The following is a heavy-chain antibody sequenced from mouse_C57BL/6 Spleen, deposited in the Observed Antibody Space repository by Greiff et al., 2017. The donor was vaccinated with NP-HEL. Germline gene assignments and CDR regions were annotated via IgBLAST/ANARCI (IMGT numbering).Heavy chain of an antibody. CDR2: FYPGSGSI. D-gene: IGHD2-3*01. Sequence: QVQLKESGAELVKPGASVKLSCKASGYTFTEYTIHWVKQRSGQGLEWIGWFYPGSGSIKYNEKFKDKATLTADKSSSTVYMELSRLTSEDSAVYFCARHVHDGYYLYYFDYWGQGTTLTVSS. CDR1: GYTFTEYT. V-gene: IGHV1-62-2*01. CDR3: ARHVHDGYYLYYFDY. J-gene: IGHJ2*01.